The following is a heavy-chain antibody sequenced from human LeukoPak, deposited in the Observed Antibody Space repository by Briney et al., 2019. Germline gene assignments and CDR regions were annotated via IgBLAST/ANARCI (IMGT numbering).Heavy chain of an antibody. J-gene: IGHJ4*02. V-gene: IGHV3-74*01. CDR2: ISADGGSA. CDR3: VRLYGY. CDR1: GFTFTNSF. D-gene: IGHD2-2*02. Sequence: PGGSLRLSCTASGFTFTNSFMPWVRQAPGKGPVWVSRISADGGSAFYADSVKGRFTISRDNAKNTLYLQMNSLRAEDTALYYCVRLYGYWGQGTLVTVSS.